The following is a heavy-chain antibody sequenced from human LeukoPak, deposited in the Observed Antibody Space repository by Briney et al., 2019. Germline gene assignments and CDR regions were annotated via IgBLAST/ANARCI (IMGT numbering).Heavy chain of an antibody. J-gene: IGHJ3*02. D-gene: IGHD2-15*01. CDR2: INPNSGGT. Sequence: ASVKVSCKASGYTFTGYYMHWVRQAPGQGLEWMGWINPNSGGTNYAQKFQGRVIMTRDTSISTAYMELNRLRSDDTAVYYCARESRDKGDAFDIWGQGTMVTVSS. CDR3: ARESRDKGDAFDI. V-gene: IGHV1-2*02. CDR1: GYTFTGYY.